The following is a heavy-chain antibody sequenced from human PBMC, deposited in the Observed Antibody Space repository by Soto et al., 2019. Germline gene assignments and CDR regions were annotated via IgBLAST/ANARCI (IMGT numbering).Heavy chain of an antibody. V-gene: IGHV3-23*01. CDR1: GFTFNAYA. Sequence: EVQLLESGGGLVQQGGSLRLSCAASGFTFNAYAMTWVRQAPGKGLEWVSAIGGSGGNRYYAASVRGRFTISRDNSKDTVDLQMNSLRVEDTAVYYCARVASDYINSVDHWGQGILVSVSS. CDR2: IGGSGGNR. CDR3: ARVASDYINSVDH. J-gene: IGHJ4*02. D-gene: IGHD4-4*01.